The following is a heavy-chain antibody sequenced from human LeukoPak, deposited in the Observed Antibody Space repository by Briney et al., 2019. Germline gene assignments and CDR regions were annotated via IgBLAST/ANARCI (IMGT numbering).Heavy chain of an antibody. CDR2: IYTSGST. J-gene: IGHJ4*02. V-gene: IGHV4-4*07. Sequence: SETLSLTCTVSGGSISSYYWSWIRQPAGKGLEWIGRIYTSGSTNYNPALKSRVTMSVDTSKNQFSLKLSSVTAADTAVYYCARDRGLMVYATPFDYWGQGTLVTVSS. CDR1: GGSISSYY. D-gene: IGHD2-8*01. CDR3: ARDRGLMVYATPFDY.